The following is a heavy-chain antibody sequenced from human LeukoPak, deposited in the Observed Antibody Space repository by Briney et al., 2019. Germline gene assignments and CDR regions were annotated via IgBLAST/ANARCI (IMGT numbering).Heavy chain of an antibody. CDR2: ISTSGGST. Sequence: GGSLRLSCAASGFTFSSYAMSWVRQAPGKGLEWVSSISTSGGSTYYADSVKGRFTISRDNSKNTLYLQMNSLRAGDTAVYYCAKRDTSDSYYFDYWGQGTLVTVSS. D-gene: IGHD2-21*01. CDR1: GFTFSSYA. CDR3: AKRDTSDSYYFDY. V-gene: IGHV3-23*01. J-gene: IGHJ4*02.